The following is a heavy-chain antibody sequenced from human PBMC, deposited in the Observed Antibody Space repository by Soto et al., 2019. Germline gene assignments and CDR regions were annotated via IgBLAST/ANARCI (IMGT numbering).Heavy chain of an antibody. CDR3: ASYYYGSGSYYSYYGMDV. CDR1: GYTFSDYG. Sequence: ASVKVSCKTSGYTFSDYGVSWVRQAPGQGLEWMGWINTFNGNTNYAQKLQGRVTMTTDTSTSTAYMELRSLRSDDTAVYYCASYYYGSGSYYSYYGMDVWGQGTTVTVSS. V-gene: IGHV1-18*01. D-gene: IGHD3-10*01. CDR2: INTFNGNT. J-gene: IGHJ6*02.